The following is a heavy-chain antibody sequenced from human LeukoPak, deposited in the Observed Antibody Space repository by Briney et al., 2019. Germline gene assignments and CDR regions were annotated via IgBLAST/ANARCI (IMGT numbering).Heavy chain of an antibody. CDR1: GYTFTSYD. D-gene: IGHD5-12*01. CDR3: ARSGRGTYYYFDL. Sequence: ASVKVSCKASGYTFTSYDINWVRQAPGQGLEWMGWMNPNSGNTGYAQKFQGRVTMTADTSTSTAYMELRSLTSDDTAMYYCARSGRGTYYYFDLWGQGTLVTVSS. J-gene: IGHJ4*02. V-gene: IGHV1-8*02. CDR2: MNPNSGNT.